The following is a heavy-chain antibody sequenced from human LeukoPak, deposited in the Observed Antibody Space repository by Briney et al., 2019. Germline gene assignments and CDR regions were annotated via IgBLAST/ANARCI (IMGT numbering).Heavy chain of an antibody. CDR3: ARNSGWFRFDY. CDR1: GFTFSDFY. Sequence: PGGSLRLSCAASGFTFSDFYMTWIRQSPGKGLEWVANIKEDGSDKYYVDSVKGRFTTSRDNAKNSLYLQMNSLRAEDTAVYYCARNSGWFRFDYWGQGTLVTVSS. V-gene: IGHV3-7*03. CDR2: IKEDGSDK. D-gene: IGHD6-19*01. J-gene: IGHJ4*02.